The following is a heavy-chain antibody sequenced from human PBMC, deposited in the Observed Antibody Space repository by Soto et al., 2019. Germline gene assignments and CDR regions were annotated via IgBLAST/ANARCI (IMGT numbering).Heavy chain of an antibody. CDR2: IYYSGST. Sequence: QVQLQESGPGLVKPSQTLSLTCTVSGGSISSGGYYWSWIRQHPGKGLECIGYIYYSGSTYYTPSLQSRVTISVDPSKNQFSLKLSSVTAADTAVYYCARVLGGRSDWYFDLWGRGTLVTVSS. D-gene: IGHD3-16*01. CDR1: GGSISSGGYY. CDR3: ARVLGGRSDWYFDL. V-gene: IGHV4-31*03. J-gene: IGHJ2*01.